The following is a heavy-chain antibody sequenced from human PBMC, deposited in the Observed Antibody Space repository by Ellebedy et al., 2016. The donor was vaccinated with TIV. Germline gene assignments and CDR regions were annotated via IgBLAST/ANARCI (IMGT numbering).Heavy chain of an antibody. V-gene: IGHV5-51*01. Sequence: GESLKISXTASGYMFRTYWIGWVRQVPGKGLEWMGIIYPGDADTRYNPSFQGQVTISADKSIRTAYLQWSSLKASDSAMYYCARQARTVSGTLDYWGQGTLVTVSS. CDR1: GYMFRTYW. CDR3: ARQARTVSGTLDY. J-gene: IGHJ4*02. CDR2: IYPGDADT. D-gene: IGHD6-19*01.